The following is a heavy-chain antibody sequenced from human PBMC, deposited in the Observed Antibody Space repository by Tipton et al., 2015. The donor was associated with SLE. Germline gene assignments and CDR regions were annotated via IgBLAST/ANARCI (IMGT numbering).Heavy chain of an antibody. CDR1: GGSFSTYY. D-gene: IGHD2-15*01. V-gene: IGHV4-34*01. CDR2: INQSTGT. Sequence: TLSLTCAVYGGSFSTYYWTWVRQPPGKGLEWIGEINQSTGTNYNPALKSRVTISMDTSKIQFSLKLSSVTVADTAVYYCARGSVVADDYWGQGTLVTVSS. CDR3: ARGSVVADDY. J-gene: IGHJ4*02.